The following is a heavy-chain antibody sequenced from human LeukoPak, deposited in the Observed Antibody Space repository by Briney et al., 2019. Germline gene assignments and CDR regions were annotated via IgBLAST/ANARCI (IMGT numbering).Heavy chain of an antibody. D-gene: IGHD3-22*01. J-gene: IGHJ4*02. CDR2: IYTSGST. CDR3: ARESSLYYDSSGYSQNFDY. CDR1: GGSLSSGSYY. Sequence: SQTLSLTCTVSGGSLSSGSYYWRWLRQPAGTGLEWLGRIYTSGSTNYNPSLKSRVTISVDTSKNQFSLKLSSVTAADTAVYYCARESSLYYDSSGYSQNFDYWGQGTLVTVSS. V-gene: IGHV4-61*02.